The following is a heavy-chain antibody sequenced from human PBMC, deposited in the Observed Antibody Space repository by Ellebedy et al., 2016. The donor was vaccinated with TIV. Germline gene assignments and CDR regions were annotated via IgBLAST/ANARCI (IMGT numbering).Heavy chain of an antibody. CDR1: GYSISSGYY. J-gene: IGHJ4*02. V-gene: IGHV4-38-2*02. CDR2: IYHSGST. Sequence: AETLSLTXTVSGYSISSGYYWGWIRQPQGKGLEWIGSIYHSGSTYYNPSLKSRVTISVDTSKNQFSLKLSSVTAADTAVYYCARDRSKGIQLWLRVTNFDYWGQGTLVTVSS. CDR3: ARDRSKGIQLWLRVTNFDY. D-gene: IGHD5-18*01.